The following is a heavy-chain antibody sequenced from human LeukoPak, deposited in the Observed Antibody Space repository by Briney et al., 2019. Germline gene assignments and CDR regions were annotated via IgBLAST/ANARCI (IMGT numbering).Heavy chain of an antibody. V-gene: IGHV1-2*02. J-gene: IGHJ3*02. D-gene: IGHD3-10*01. CDR1: GYTFTDNY. Sequence: GASVKVSCKASGYTFTDNYIHWVRQAPGQGLEGLGWIYAKTGATKNAQKFQGRVTMARDTSINTAYMDLYSLNSDDTAVYYCARDAFGGDSFETWGQGTMVTVSS. CDR3: ARDAFGGDSFET. CDR2: IYAKTGAT.